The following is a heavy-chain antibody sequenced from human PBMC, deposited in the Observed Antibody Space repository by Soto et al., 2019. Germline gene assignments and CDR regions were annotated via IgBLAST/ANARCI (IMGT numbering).Heavy chain of an antibody. D-gene: IGHD3-22*01. V-gene: IGHV3-49*03. CDR1: GFTFGDYA. CDR2: IRSKAYGGTT. J-gene: IGHJ5*02. Sequence: HPGGSLRLSCTASGFTFGDYAMSWFRQAPGKGLEWVGLIRSKAYGGTTEYAASVKGRFTISRDDSKSIAYLQMNSLKTKDTAVYYCTHSKVYDSSGYPLFDPWGQGTLVTVSS. CDR3: THSKVYDSSGYPLFDP.